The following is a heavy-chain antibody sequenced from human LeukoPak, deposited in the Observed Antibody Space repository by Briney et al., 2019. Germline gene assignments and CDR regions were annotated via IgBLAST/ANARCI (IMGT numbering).Heavy chain of an antibody. CDR3: ARGQYCSGGSCYLNLDY. V-gene: IGHV3-33*08. Sequence: GGSLRLSCAASGFTFINYGMHWVRQAPGKGLEWVAVIWHSGSNKYYADSVRGRFTISRDNSKNTLYLQMDSLRAEDTAVYYCARGQYCSGGSCYLNLDYWGQGSLVTVSS. D-gene: IGHD2-15*01. J-gene: IGHJ4*02. CDR2: IWHSGSNK. CDR1: GFTFINYG.